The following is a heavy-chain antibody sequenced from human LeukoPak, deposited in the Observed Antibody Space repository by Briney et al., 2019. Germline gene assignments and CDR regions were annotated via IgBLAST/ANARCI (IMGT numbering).Heavy chain of an antibody. CDR2: ISSSGSTI. CDR3: ARRAGAYSHPYDY. J-gene: IGHJ4*02. D-gene: IGHD4/OR15-4a*01. V-gene: IGHV3-11*01. Sequence: GGSLRLSCAASGFTFSDYYMSWIRQAPGKGLEWVSYISSSGSTIYYSDSVKGRFTISRDNSKKTLYLQMNILRAEDTAVYYCARRAGAYSHPYDYWGQGTLVTVSS. CDR1: GFTFSDYY.